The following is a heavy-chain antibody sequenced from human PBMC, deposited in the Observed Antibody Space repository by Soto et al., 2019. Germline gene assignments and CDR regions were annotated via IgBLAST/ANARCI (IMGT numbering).Heavy chain of an antibody. CDR2: ISFDGSNK. J-gene: IGHJ4*02. CDR1: GFTFTTFP. Sequence: HPGGSLRLSCAASGFTFTTFPMYWVRQAPGKGLEWVAAISFDGSNKHHAESVKGRFTISRDISKNTLYLQMNSLRAEDTAVYYCASTRGSSYDYWGQGTLVTVSS. CDR3: ASTRGSSYDY. V-gene: IGHV3-30*14. D-gene: IGHD6-6*01.